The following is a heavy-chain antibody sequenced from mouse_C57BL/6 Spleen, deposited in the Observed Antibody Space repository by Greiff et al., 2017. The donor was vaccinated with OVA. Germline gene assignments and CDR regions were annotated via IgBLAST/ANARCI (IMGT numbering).Heavy chain of an antibody. J-gene: IGHJ2*01. CDR3: ARGSSGSFFDY. D-gene: IGHD3-2*02. CDR2: INPYNGGT. CDR1: GYTFTDYY. Sequence: EVQLQQSGPVLVKPGASVKMSCKASGYTFTDYYMNWVKQSHGKSLEWIGVINPYNGGTSYKQKFKGKATLTVDKSSSTAYMELNSLTSEDSAVYYCARGSSGSFFDYWGQGTTLTVSS. V-gene: IGHV1-19*01.